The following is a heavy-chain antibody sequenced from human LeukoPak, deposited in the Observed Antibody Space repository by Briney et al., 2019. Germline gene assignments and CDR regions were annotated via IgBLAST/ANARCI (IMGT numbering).Heavy chain of an antibody. Sequence: SETLSLTCAVSGGSISSSNWWSWVRQPPGKGLEWIGEIYHSGSTNYNPSLKSRVTISVDTSKNQFSLKLSSVTAADTAVYYCAKSELVPAGYYFDYWGQGTLVTVSS. CDR1: GGSISSSNW. J-gene: IGHJ4*02. D-gene: IGHD2-2*01. V-gene: IGHV4-4*02. CDR2: IYHSGST. CDR3: AKSELVPAGYYFDY.